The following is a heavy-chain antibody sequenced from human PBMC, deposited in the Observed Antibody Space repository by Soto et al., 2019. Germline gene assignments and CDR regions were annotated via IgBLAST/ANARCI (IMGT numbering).Heavy chain of an antibody. J-gene: IGHJ6*02. CDR1: NGSVSSGTYS. Sequence: LSLTCTVSNGSVSSGTYSWSWVRQPPGKGLEWIGYIYYSGTTYYTPSLKSRLTMSMDRANDHFSLNLTSVTAADTAVYFCARGHYYYGMDVWGQGITVTV. CDR2: IYYSGTT. CDR3: ARGHYYYGMDV. V-gene: IGHV4-30-2*01.